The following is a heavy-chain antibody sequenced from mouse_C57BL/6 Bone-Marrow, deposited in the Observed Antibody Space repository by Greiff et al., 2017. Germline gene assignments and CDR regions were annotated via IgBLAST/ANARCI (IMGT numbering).Heavy chain of an antibody. V-gene: IGHV3-6*01. CDR1: GYSITSGYY. CDR2: ISYDGSN. CDR3: ARDEYYEYYFDY. Sequence: VQLQQSGPGLVKPSQSLSLTCSVTGYSITSGYYWNWIRQFPGNKLEWMGYISYDGSNNYNPSLKNRNSITRDTSKNQFFLKLNSVTTEDTATYYCARDEYYEYYFDYWGRGTALTVTA. J-gene: IGHJ2*01. D-gene: IGHD2-4*01.